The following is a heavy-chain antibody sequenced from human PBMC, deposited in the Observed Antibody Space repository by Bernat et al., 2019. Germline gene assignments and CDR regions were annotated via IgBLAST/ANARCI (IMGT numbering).Heavy chain of an antibody. V-gene: IGHV3-74*01. CDR1: GFTFSSYW. J-gene: IGHJ6*03. CDR3: AKKAPDCSSTSCYNYYYYMDV. CDR2: INSDGSST. Sequence: EVQLVESGGGLVQPGGSLRLSCAASGFTFSSYWMHWVRQAPGKGLVWVSRINSDGSSTSYADSVKGRFTISRDNAKNTLYLQMNSLRAEDTAVYYCAKKAPDCSSTSCYNYYYYMDVWGKGTTVTVSS. D-gene: IGHD2-2*01.